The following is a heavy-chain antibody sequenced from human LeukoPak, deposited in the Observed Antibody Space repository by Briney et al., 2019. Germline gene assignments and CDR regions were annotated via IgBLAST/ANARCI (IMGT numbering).Heavy chain of an antibody. CDR3: ARDSYDILTGWEPVLGFDP. V-gene: IGHV4-39*02. CDR1: GGSISSSSYY. Sequence: KSSETLSLTCTVSGGSISSSSYYWGWIRQPPGKGLEWIGSIYYSGSTYYNPSLKSRVTISVDTSKNQFSLKLSSVTAADTAVYYCARDSYDILTGWEPVLGFDPWGQGTLVTVSS. J-gene: IGHJ5*02. D-gene: IGHD3-9*01. CDR2: IYYSGST.